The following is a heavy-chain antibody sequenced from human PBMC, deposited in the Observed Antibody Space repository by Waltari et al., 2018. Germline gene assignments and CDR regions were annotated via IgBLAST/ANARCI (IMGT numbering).Heavy chain of an antibody. CDR2: IWYDGSNK. J-gene: IGHJ4*02. V-gene: IGHV3-33*01. CDR3: ARESEWLSMDY. D-gene: IGHD6-19*01. Sequence: QVQLVESGGGVVQPGRSLRLSCAASGFAFSGYGLHWVRQAPGKGLEWVAVIWYDGSNKYYADSVKGRFTISRDNSKNTLYLQMNSLRAEDTAVYYCARESEWLSMDYWGQGTLVTVSS. CDR1: GFAFSGYG.